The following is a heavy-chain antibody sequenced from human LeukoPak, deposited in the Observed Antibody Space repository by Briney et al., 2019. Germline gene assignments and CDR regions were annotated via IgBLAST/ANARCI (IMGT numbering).Heavy chain of an antibody. D-gene: IGHD4-17*01. Sequence: GGSLRLSCAASGFTFSSYAMSWVRQAPGKGLEWVSAISGSGGSTYYADSVKGRFTISRDNSKNTLYLQMNSLRAEDTAVYYCANYDYGDYVPAYYFDYWGQGTLVTVSS. J-gene: IGHJ4*02. CDR1: GFTFSSYA. CDR2: ISGSGGST. CDR3: ANYDYGDYVPAYYFDY. V-gene: IGHV3-23*01.